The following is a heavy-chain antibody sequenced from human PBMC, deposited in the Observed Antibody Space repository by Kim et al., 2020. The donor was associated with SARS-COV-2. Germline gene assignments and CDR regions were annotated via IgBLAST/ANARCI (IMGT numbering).Heavy chain of an antibody. CDR2: INPNSGGT. Sequence: ASVKVSCKASGYTFTGYYMHWVRQAPGQGLEWMGRINPNSGGTKYAQKFQGRVTMTRDTSISTAYMELSRLRSDDTAVYYCASHGGTIFGVVKGYYYYGMYVWGQGTTVTVSS. CDR1: GYTFTGYY. CDR3: ASHGGTIFGVVKGYYYYGMYV. V-gene: IGHV1-2*06. D-gene: IGHD3-3*01. J-gene: IGHJ6*02.